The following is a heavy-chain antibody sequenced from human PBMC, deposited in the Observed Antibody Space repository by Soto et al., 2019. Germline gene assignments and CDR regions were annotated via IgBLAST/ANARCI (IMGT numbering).Heavy chain of an antibody. CDR1: GFTFSSYW. J-gene: IGHJ4*02. CDR3: ARDGGGSDSLDY. Sequence: EVQLVESGGGLVQPGGSLRLSCPASGFTFSSYWMHWVRQAPGKGLVWVSRITNDGSSSTYADSVKGRFTISRDNAKNTLYLQMISLRAEDTAVYYCARDGGGSDSLDYWGQGTLVTVSS. CDR2: ITNDGSSS. V-gene: IGHV3-74*01. D-gene: IGHD1-26*01.